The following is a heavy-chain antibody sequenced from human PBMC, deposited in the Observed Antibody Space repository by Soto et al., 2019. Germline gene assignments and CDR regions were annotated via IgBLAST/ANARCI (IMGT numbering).Heavy chain of an antibody. Sequence: PSETLSLTCTVSGGSISSGDYYWSWIRQPPGKGLEWIGYIYYTGRTNYNPSLKSRVTISVDTSKNQFSLKLNSVTAADTAVYYCARVFSGNDYWGQGTLVTVSS. CDR1: GGSISSGDYY. J-gene: IGHJ4*02. V-gene: IGHV4-61*08. CDR3: ARVFSGNDY. CDR2: IYYTGRT.